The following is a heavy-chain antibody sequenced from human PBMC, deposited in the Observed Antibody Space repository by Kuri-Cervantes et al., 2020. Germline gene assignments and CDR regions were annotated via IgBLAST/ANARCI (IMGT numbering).Heavy chain of an antibody. CDR3: ARDNGNWYFDL. CDR2: IYYSGST. D-gene: IGHD3-16*02. J-gene: IGHJ2*01. V-gene: IGHV4-59*01. Sequence: GSLRRSCNVSGGSISSYYWSWIRQPPGKGLEWIGYIYYSGSTNYNPSLKSRVTISVDTSKNQFSLKLSSVTAADTAVYYCARDNGNWYFDLWGRGTLVTVSS. CDR1: GGSISSYY.